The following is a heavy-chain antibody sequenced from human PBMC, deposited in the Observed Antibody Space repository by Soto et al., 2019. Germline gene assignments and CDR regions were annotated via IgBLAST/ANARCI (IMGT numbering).Heavy chain of an antibody. CDR3: ARDPTYYYDGSGYLHNWFDP. CDR1: GYSISSGYY. Sequence: SETLSLTCAVSGYSISSGYYWGWIRQPPGKGLEWIGSIYHSGSTYYNPSLKSRVTISVDTSKNQFSLKLSSVTAADTAVYYCARDPTYYYDGSGYLHNWFDPWGQGTLVTVSS. CDR2: IYHSGST. D-gene: IGHD3-22*01. J-gene: IGHJ5*02. V-gene: IGHV4-38-2*02.